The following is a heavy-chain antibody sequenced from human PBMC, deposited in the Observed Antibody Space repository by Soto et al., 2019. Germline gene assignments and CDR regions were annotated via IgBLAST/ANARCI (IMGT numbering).Heavy chain of an antibody. CDR1: GYDFTSYG. Sequence: QGQLLQSGDEVKKPGASVRVSCRASGYDFTSYGISWVRQAPGQGLEWVSWISAYNGKRDTAQKFKGRVTMTLDTSTDTAHMDLGALPSADTAVYYCGSGRIVASIHDAFEIWGPGTMVAVS. CDR2: ISAYNGKR. J-gene: IGHJ3*02. V-gene: IGHV1-18*01. CDR3: GSGRIVASIHDAFEI. D-gene: IGHD2-21*01.